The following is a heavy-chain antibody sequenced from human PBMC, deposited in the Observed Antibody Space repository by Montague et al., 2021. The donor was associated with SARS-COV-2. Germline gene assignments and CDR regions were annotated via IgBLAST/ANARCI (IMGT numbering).Heavy chain of an antibody. J-gene: IGHJ5*02. D-gene: IGHD2-21*02. CDR2: INHSGGV. CDR1: RGSFSGYY. V-gene: IGHV4-34*01. Sequence: SETLSLTCTVHRGSFSGYYWTWIRQPPGKGLEWIGEINHSGGVNYNPSLKSRVTISVDTSKNHFSLKLRSVTAADTAVYYCARAPCVGDCNSLAIWFDPWGQGTLVSVSS. CDR3: ARAPCVGDCNSLAIWFDP.